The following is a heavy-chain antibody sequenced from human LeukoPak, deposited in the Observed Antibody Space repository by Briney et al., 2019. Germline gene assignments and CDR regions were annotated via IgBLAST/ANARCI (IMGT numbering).Heavy chain of an antibody. Sequence: SVQVSCKASGGTFSSYAISWVRQAPGQGLEWMGGIIPIFGTANYAQKFQGRVTITADESTSTAYMELSSLRSEDTAVYYCARTDYDSSGYYYYYYYGMDVWGQGTTVTVSS. CDR3: ARTDYDSSGYYYYYYYGMDV. CDR2: IIPIFGTA. V-gene: IGHV1-69*13. D-gene: IGHD3-22*01. J-gene: IGHJ6*02. CDR1: GGTFSSYA.